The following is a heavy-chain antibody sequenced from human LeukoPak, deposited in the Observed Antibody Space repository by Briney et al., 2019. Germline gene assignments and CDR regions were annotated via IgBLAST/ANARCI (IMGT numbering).Heavy chain of an antibody. Sequence: PEASVKVSCKASGYTFTSYAMNWVRQAPGQGLEWMGWINTNTGNPTYAQGFTGRFVFSLDTSVSTAYLQISSLKAEDTAVYYCARAPPDYDSSAKRVFRLVAFDIWGQGTMVTVSS. D-gene: IGHD3-22*01. CDR1: GYTFTSYA. V-gene: IGHV7-4-1*02. CDR2: INTNTGNP. J-gene: IGHJ3*02. CDR3: ARAPPDYDSSAKRVFRLVAFDI.